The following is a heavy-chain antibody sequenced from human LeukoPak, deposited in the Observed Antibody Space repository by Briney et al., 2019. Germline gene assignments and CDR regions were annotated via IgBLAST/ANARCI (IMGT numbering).Heavy chain of an antibody. J-gene: IGHJ5*02. CDR2: INAGNGNA. Sequence: ASVKVSCKASGYTFTSYAMHWVRQAPGQRLEWMGWINAGNGNAKYSQEFQGRVAITRDTSASTAYMELSSLRSEDMAVYYCARESDGAGDPWGQGTLVTVSS. CDR3: ARESDGAGDP. CDR1: GYTFTSYA. D-gene: IGHD4/OR15-4a*01. V-gene: IGHV1-3*03.